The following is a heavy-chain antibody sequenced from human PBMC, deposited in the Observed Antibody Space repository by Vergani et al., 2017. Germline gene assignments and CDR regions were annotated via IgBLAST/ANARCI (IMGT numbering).Heavy chain of an antibody. J-gene: IGHJ4*02. D-gene: IGHD2-21*01. CDR1: GFTFTAHG. V-gene: IGHV3-23*01. CDR3: ADVYGDDGFSPF. CDR2: ISCQNFRT. Sequence: EVQLLESGGGSAQPGESLRLSCVASGFTFTAHGLNWVRQAPGKGLEWVSGISCQNFRTHYADSVKGRFTISRDDSKNTVYLQINSLRAEDTAFYFGADVYGDDGFSPFWGQGTLVTVSS.